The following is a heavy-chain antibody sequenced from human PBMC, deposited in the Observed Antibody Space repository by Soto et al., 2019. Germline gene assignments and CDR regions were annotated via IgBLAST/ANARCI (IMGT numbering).Heavy chain of an antibody. CDR3: AREMRVTSVWGSHRRGTLEN. V-gene: IGHV3-66*01. J-gene: IGHJ4*02. Sequence: EVQLVESGGGLVQPGGSLRVSCAASELSVSSNYMSWGRQAPGKGLEWVAGIYAGTTAYYADVVKGRFRISRDNSKNTVNLQMNSLRVDDTAVYYCAREMRVTSVWGSHRRGTLENWGLGTLVTVSS. D-gene: IGHD3-16*02. CDR2: IYAGTTA. CDR1: ELSVSSNY.